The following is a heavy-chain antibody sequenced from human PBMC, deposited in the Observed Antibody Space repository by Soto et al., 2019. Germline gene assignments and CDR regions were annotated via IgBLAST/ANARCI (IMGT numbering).Heavy chain of an antibody. V-gene: IGHV4-61*01. Sequence: SETLSLTCTVSGGSVSSGSYYWSWIRQPPGKGLEWIGYIYYSGSTNYNPSLKSRVTISVDTSKNQFSLKLSSVTAADTAVYYCARYDYGDYIFDYWGQGTLVTVS. CDR3: ARYDYGDYIFDY. D-gene: IGHD4-17*01. CDR1: GGSVSSGSYY. J-gene: IGHJ4*02. CDR2: IYYSGST.